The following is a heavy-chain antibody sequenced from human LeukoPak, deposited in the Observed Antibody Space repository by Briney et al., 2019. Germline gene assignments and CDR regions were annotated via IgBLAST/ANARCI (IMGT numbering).Heavy chain of an antibody. CDR3: ARVSRPNYGYFDH. V-gene: IGHV4-39*01. CDR1: GDSLSSGSYY. CDR2: INFSGST. D-gene: IGHD3-16*01. J-gene: IGHJ4*02. Sequence: SETLSLTCTVSGDSLSSGSYYWSWIRQSPGRELEWIGSINFSGSTYYNPSPRSRVTLSVDTSKQQFSLTLSFVTAADTAVYYCARVSRPNYGYFDHWGPGTVVTVSS.